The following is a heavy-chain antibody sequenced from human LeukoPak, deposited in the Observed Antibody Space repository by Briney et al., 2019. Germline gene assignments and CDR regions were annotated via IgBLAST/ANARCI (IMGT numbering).Heavy chain of an antibody. CDR1: GFTFSSYA. CDR2: ITASGSNT. V-gene: IGHV3-23*01. D-gene: IGHD5-18*01. CDR3: AKGNGYSYGRYYFDY. J-gene: IGHJ4*02. Sequence: GGSLRLSCAASGFTFSSYAMGWVRQAPGKGLEWVSAITASGSNTYYADSVKGRFTISRDNSKNTLYLQVNRLRAEDTAVYYCAKGNGYSYGRYYFDYWGQGTLVTVSS.